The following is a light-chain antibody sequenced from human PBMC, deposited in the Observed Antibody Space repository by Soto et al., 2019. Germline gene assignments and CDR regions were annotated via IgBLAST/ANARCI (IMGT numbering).Light chain of an antibody. V-gene: IGKV3-20*01. Sequence: EIVLTQSPATLSLSPGERATLSCRASQSVSSYLAWYQQKPGQAPRLLIYGASSRATGIPDRFSGSGSGTDFTLTISRLEPEDFAVYYCHQYDSWTFGQGTKVE. CDR1: QSVSSY. CDR2: GAS. CDR3: HQYDSWT. J-gene: IGKJ1*01.